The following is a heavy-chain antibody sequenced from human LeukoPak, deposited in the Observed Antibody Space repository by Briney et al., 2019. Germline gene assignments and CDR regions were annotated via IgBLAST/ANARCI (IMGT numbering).Heavy chain of an antibody. D-gene: IGHD6-13*01. CDR1: GGTFSSYA. J-gene: IGHJ4*02. Sequence: SVKVSCKASGGTFSSYAISWVRQAPGQGLEWMGGIIPIFGTANYAQKFHGRVTITADKSTSTAYMELSSLRSEDTAVYYCARSSIIAAAGPYYFDYWGQGTLVTVSS. CDR2: IIPIFGTA. CDR3: ARSSIIAAAGPYYFDY. V-gene: IGHV1-69*06.